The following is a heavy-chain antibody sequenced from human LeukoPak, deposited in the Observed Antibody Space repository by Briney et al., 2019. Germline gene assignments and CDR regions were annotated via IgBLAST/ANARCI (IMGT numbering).Heavy chain of an antibody. D-gene: IGHD6-13*01. Sequence: GGSLRLSCAASGFTVSSNYMSWVRQAPGKGLEWVSAISGSGGSTYYADSVKGRFTISRDNSKNTLYLQMNSLRAEDTAVYYCAKDVTPGYSSSWHDWGQGTLVTLSS. CDR2: ISGSGGST. V-gene: IGHV3-23*01. J-gene: IGHJ4*02. CDR1: GFTVSSNY. CDR3: AKDVTPGYSSSWHD.